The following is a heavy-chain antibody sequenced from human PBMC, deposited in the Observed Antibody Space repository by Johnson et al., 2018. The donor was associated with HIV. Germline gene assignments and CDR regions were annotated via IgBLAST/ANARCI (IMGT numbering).Heavy chain of an antibody. CDR3: ASCSSWFGVDAFDI. J-gene: IGHJ3*02. V-gene: IGHV3-30-3*01. Sequence: QVQLLESGGGVVQPGRSLRLSCAASGFTFSSYAMHWVRQAPGKGLEWVAVISYDGSNKYYADSVKGRFTISRDNSKNTLYLQMNSLRAEDTAVYYCASCSSWFGVDAFDIWGQGTMVTVSS. D-gene: IGHD6-13*01. CDR1: GFTFSSYA. CDR2: ISYDGSNK.